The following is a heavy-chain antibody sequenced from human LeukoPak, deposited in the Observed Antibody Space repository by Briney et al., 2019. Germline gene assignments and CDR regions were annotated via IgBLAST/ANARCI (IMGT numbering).Heavy chain of an antibody. CDR2: IYYSGST. CDR3: ASYLGYCSSTSCYTAYYFDY. Sequence: PSETLPLTCTVSGGSISSSSYYWGWIRQPPGKGLEWIGSIYYSGSTYYNPSLKSRVTISVDTSKNQFSLKLSSVTAADTAVYYCASYLGYCSSTSCYTAYYFDYWGQGTLVTVSS. CDR1: GGSISSSSYY. J-gene: IGHJ4*02. D-gene: IGHD2-2*02. V-gene: IGHV4-39*01.